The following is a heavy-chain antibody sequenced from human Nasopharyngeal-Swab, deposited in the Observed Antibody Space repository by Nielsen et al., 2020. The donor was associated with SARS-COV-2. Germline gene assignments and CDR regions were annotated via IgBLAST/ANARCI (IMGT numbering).Heavy chain of an antibody. J-gene: IGHJ5*02. CDR2: ISYDGSNK. Sequence: GESLKISCAASGFTFSSYGMHWVRQAPGKGLEWVAVISYDGSNKYYADSVKGRFTISRDNSKNTLYLQMNSLRAEDTAVYYCARDRTGGHQLILTWFDPWGQGTLVTVSS. D-gene: IGHD6-13*01. CDR3: ARDRTGGHQLILTWFDP. V-gene: IGHV3-30*03. CDR1: GFTFSSYG.